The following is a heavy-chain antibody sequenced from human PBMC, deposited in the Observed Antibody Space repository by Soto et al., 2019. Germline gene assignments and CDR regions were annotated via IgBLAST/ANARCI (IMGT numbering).Heavy chain of an antibody. V-gene: IGHV3-73*01. CDR3: NRTDDSNGYYSSSDMDV. Sequence: EVQLVESGGGLVQPGGSLKLSCVASGFTFSGSAMHWVRQASGKGLEWVGRIRSKANSYATAYAASLKGRFTISRDDAKDTAYLQKNSIKPEDTAVDYYNRTDDSNGYYSSSDMDVWGKGTTVTVSS. J-gene: IGHJ6*03. CDR1: GFTFSGSA. CDR2: IRSKANSYAT. D-gene: IGHD1-1*01.